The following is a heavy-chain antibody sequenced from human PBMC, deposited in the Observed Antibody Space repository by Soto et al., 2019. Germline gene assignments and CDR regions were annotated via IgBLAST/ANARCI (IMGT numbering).Heavy chain of an antibody. V-gene: IGHV1-18*01. CDR2: ISPYTGNT. CDR3: VRVDKYVKPTPQDV. CDR1: GYIFVNYG. Sequence: QVQLVQSGDEVKKPGASVKVSCKASGYIFVNYGIAWVRQAPGQGLEWMGWISPYTGNTHSATKIQGRITMTTDTSTSTAYMDLGSLTSDATDVYYCVRVDKYVKPTPQDVWGQGTTVTVSS. J-gene: IGHJ6*02. D-gene: IGHD5-12*01.